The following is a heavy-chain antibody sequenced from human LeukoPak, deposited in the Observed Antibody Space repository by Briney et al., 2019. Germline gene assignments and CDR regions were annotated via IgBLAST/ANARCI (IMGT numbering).Heavy chain of an antibody. CDR2: IYPGDSDT. CDR1: GYSFTSHW. Sequence: GESLKISCKGSGYSFTSHWIGWVRQMPGKGLEGMGIIYPGDSDTRYSPSFQGQVTISADKSISTAYLQWSSLKASDTAMYYCARHLADYDFWSGYYTGGNYFDYWGQGTLVTVSS. D-gene: IGHD3-3*01. J-gene: IGHJ4*02. V-gene: IGHV5-51*01. CDR3: ARHLADYDFWSGYYTGGNYFDY.